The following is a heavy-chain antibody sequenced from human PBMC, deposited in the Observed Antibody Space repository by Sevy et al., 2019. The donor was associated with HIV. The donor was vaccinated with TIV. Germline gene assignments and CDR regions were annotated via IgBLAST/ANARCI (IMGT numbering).Heavy chain of an antibody. Sequence: GGSLRLSCAASGFTFSGSTMHWVRQASGKGLEWVGRIRSKANTYATAYAASVKGRFSNSRDDSKNTAYLQMNSLKTEDMAEYYCSRQVVAVAGDYFDYWGQGTLVTVSS. CDR1: GFTFSGST. J-gene: IGHJ4*02. D-gene: IGHD6-19*01. CDR2: IRSKANTYAT. V-gene: IGHV3-73*01. CDR3: SRQVVAVAGDYFDY.